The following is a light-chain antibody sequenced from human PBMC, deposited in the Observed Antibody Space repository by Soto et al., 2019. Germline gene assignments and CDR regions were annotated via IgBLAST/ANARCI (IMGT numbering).Light chain of an antibody. V-gene: IGKV3-20*01. Sequence: EIVLTQSPGTLSLSPGARATLSCRASQSVSSSYLAWYQHKPGQAPRLLIYGVSSRATGIPDRFSGSGSGTHFTLTISRLEPEDFAVYYCHQFGTSPKTFGQGTKVEIK. J-gene: IGKJ1*01. CDR1: QSVSSSY. CDR3: HQFGTSPKT. CDR2: GVS.